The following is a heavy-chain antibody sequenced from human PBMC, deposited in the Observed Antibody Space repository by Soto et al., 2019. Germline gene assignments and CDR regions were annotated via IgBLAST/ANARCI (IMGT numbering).Heavy chain of an antibody. D-gene: IGHD2-2*01. CDR2: INHSGST. CDR1: GGSFSGYY. CDR3: ARDKYQAMATWYFDY. J-gene: IGHJ4*02. Sequence: SETLSLTCAVYGGSFSGYYWSWIRQPPGKGLEWIGEINHSGSTNYNPSLKSRVTISVDTSKNQFSLKLSSVTAADTAVYYCARDKYQAMATWYFDYWGQGALVTVSS. V-gene: IGHV4-34*01.